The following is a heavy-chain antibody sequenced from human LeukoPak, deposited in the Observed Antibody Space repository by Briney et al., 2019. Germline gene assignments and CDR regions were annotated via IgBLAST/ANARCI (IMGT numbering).Heavy chain of an antibody. D-gene: IGHD3-22*01. CDR3: ARHSNRRDFYDSSGYLDY. J-gene: IGHJ4*02. CDR1: GYTFTGYF. V-gene: IGHV1-2*02. CDR2: INPKSGGT. Sequence: ASVTVSCKASGYTFTGYFIHWVRQAPGQGLEWMGWINPKSGGTNYAQKFQGRVTMTRDSSISTAYMEVSRLRSDDTAVYYCARHSNRRDFYDSSGYLDYWGQGTLVSVSS.